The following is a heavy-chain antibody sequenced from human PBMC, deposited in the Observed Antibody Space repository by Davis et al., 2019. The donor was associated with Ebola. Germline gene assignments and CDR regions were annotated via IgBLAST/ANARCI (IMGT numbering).Heavy chain of an antibody. Sequence: GGSLRLSCAASGFTFSNYAMSWARQAPGKGLEWVSAVNSAGTYTYYADSVKGRFTISRDTSTVYLQMNSLRVEDTAIYYCAKVGRLTLTWLDPWGQGTLVTVSS. J-gene: IGHJ5*02. CDR3: AKVGRLTLTWLDP. CDR2: VNSAGTYT. CDR1: GFTFSNYA. D-gene: IGHD3-10*01. V-gene: IGHV3-23*01.